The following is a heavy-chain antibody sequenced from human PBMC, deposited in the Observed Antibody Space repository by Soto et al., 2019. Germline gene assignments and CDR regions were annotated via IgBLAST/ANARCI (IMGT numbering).Heavy chain of an antibody. Sequence: VGSLRLSCAASGFTFSNYAIHWVRQAPGKGLEWVAVLSFDGNNIHYADSVKGRFTVSRDNSKNTLFLQMNSLRPEDTALYYCARGPIGDAAMVTNYFDYWGQGTLVTVSS. CDR1: GFTFSNYA. CDR3: ARGPIGDAAMVTNYFDY. D-gene: IGHD5-18*01. CDR2: LSFDGNNI. V-gene: IGHV3-30*04. J-gene: IGHJ4*02.